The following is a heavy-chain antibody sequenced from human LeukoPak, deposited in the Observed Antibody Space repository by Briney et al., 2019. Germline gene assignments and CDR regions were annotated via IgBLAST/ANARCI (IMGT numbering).Heavy chain of an antibody. Sequence: SETLSLTCAVYGGSFSGYYWSWIRQPPGKGLEWIGEINHSGIINYNPSLTSRVTISVDTSKKQFYLKLSSVTAGDTAVYYCAYDSSGSNWGQGTLVTVSS. CDR1: GGSFSGYY. CDR2: INHSGII. V-gene: IGHV4-34*01. D-gene: IGHD3-22*01. J-gene: IGHJ4*02. CDR3: AYDSSGSN.